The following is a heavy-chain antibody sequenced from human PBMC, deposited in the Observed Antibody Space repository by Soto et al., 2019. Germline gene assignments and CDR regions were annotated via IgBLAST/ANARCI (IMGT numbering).Heavy chain of an antibody. CDR2: ISSGGST. CDR1: GFTVSNLY. J-gene: IGHJ4*02. V-gene: IGHV3-66*01. D-gene: IGHD3-3*01. CDR3: ARDTLGGAYDFLH. Sequence: EVQLVESGGGLVQPGGSLRLSCAASGFTVSNLYMTWVRQAPGKGLQWVAVISSGGSTYYADSVKGRFTMSRDNSKNILYLEMNSLRAEDTAVYYCARDTLGGAYDFLHGGQGTLVTVSS.